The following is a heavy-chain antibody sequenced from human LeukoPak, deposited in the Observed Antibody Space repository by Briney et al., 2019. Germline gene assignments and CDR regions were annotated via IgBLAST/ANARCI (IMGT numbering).Heavy chain of an antibody. CDR2: IWYDGSNK. V-gene: IGHV3-33*01. CDR1: GFTFSSYG. CDR3: ARHKMTIPFDY. Sequence: QPGGSLRLSCAASGFTFSSYGMYWVRQAPGKGLEWVAVIWYDGSNKYYADSVKGRFTISRDNSKNTLYLQMNSLRAEDTAVYYCARHKMTIPFDYWGQGTLVTVSS. D-gene: IGHD3-3*01. J-gene: IGHJ4*02.